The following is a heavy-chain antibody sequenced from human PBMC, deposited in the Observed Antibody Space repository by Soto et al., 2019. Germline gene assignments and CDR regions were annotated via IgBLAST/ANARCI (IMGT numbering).Heavy chain of an antibody. J-gene: IGHJ4*02. CDR3: ARDPGYSGYDRYYYFDY. D-gene: IGHD5-12*01. V-gene: IGHV4-31*03. CDR2: IYYSGST. CDR1: GGSISSGGYY. Sequence: SETLSLTCTVSGGSISSGGYYWSWIRQHPGKGLEWIGYIYYSGSTYYNPSLKSRVTISVDTSKNQFSLKLSSVTAADTAVYYCARDPGYSGYDRYYYFDYWGQGTLVTVSS.